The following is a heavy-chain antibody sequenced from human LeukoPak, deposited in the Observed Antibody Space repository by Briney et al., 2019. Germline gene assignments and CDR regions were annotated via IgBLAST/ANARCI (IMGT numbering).Heavy chain of an antibody. CDR2: IKQNGNEK. J-gene: IGHJ5*02. Sequence: GGSLRLSCAASGFTLNTHWISWVRQAAGKGLEWVASIKQNGNEKHYADSVKGRFIISRDNAEKSVSLQMNSLRDEDTAMYYCARLLGESTIYDLWGQGTLVTVSS. CDR1: GFTLNTHW. D-gene: IGHD3-16*01. V-gene: IGHV3-7*01. CDR3: ARLLGESTIYDL.